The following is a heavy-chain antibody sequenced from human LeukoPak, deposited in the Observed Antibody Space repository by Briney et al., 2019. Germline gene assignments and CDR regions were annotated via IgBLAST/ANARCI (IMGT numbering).Heavy chain of an antibody. D-gene: IGHD3-16*02. CDR1: GYSISSGCY. CDR2: IYHNGST. J-gene: IGHJ3*02. V-gene: IGHV4-38-2*02. CDR3: ARVKAPNYDYVWGSYRVAPRSHDDDAFDI. Sequence: SETLSLTCTVSGYSISSGCYWGWIRQPPGKGLEWIGNIYHNGSTDYNPSLKSRVTISVDTSKNQFSLKLSSVTAADTAVYYCARVKAPNYDYVWGSYRVAPRSHDDDAFDIWGQGTMVTVSS.